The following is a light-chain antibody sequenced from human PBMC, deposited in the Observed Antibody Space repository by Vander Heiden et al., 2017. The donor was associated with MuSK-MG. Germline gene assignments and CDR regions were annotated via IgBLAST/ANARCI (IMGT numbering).Light chain of an antibody. CDR3: RQTYSTPPT. J-gene: IGKJ1*01. Sequence: IQMTQSPSSLSASVGDRVTITCRSSQSVSYSLNWYQHKPGEAPKLLIYASSTLQSGVPSRFSGSGSGTEFTLTIGSLQPEDFAIYYCRQTYSTPPTFGQGTRVEVE. CDR2: ASS. V-gene: IGKV1-39*01. CDR1: QSVSYS.